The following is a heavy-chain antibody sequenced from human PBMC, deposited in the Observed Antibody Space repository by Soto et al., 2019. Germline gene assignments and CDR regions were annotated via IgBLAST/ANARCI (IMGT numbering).Heavy chain of an antibody. D-gene: IGHD2-2*01. CDR1: GGSISSSSYY. V-gene: IGHV4-39*01. CDR2: IYYSGST. CDR3: ARTGAVVLDY. Sequence: PSETLSLTCTVSGGSISSSSYYWDWIRQPPGKGLEWIGRIYYSGSTYYNPSLKSRVTISVDTSKNQFSLKLSSVTAADMAVYYCARTGAVVLDYWGQGTLVTVSS. J-gene: IGHJ4*02.